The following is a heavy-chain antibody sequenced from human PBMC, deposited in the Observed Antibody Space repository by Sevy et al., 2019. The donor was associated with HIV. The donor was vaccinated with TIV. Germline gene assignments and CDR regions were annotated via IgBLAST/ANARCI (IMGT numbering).Heavy chain of an antibody. CDR3: AKDQQQWLGNWFDP. D-gene: IGHD6-19*01. J-gene: IGHJ5*02. Sequence: GGSLSLSCAASGFTFSSYAMSWVRQAPGKGLEWVSAISGSGGSTYYADSVKGRFTISRDNSKNSLYLQMNSLRAEDTAVYDCAKDQQQWLGNWFDPWGQGTLVTVSS. V-gene: IGHV3-23*01. CDR2: ISGSGGST. CDR1: GFTFSSYA.